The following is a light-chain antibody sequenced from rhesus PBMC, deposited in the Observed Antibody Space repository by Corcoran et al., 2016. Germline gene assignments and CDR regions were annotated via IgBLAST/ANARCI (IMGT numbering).Light chain of an antibody. CDR1: QSVGSY. CDR3: QQSSNLIT. V-gene: IGKV3-24*04. J-gene: IGKJ3*01. CDR2: GAS. Sequence: EIVLTQSPATLSLSPGERATLSCRASQSVGSYSAWYQQKPGQAPRLLIYGASSRATGIPDRASGSGSGTDFTLTISSLEPEDVGVYYCQQSSNLITFGPVTKLDIK.